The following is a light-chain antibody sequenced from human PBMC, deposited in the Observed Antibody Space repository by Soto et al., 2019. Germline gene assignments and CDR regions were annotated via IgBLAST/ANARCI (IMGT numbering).Light chain of an antibody. V-gene: IGKV3-20*01. CDR1: QSVRSNY. J-gene: IGKJ4*01. CDR3: QQYASSPLT. CDR2: GAS. Sequence: EIVLTQSPGTLSLSSGERATLSCRASQSVRSNYLAWYQQKPGQAPRLLIYGASSRATGIPDRFGGSGSGTGFTRTISRREPEDFAVYYCQQYASSPLTFGGGTKVEIK.